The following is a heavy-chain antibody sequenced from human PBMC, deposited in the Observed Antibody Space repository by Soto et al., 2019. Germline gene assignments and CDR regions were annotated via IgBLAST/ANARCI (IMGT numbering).Heavy chain of an antibody. D-gene: IGHD6-13*01. Sequence: QVQLVESGGGVVQPGRSLRLSCAASGFTFSSYGMHWVRQAPGKGLEWVAVIWYDGSNEYYADSVKGRFTISRDNSRNXXYLHMNSLRAEDTAVYYCARGIAAAGYTQAYYFDCWGQGTLVTVSS. V-gene: IGHV3-33*01. CDR1: GFTFSSYG. J-gene: IGHJ4*02. CDR2: IWYDGSNE. CDR3: ARGIAAAGYTQAYYFDC.